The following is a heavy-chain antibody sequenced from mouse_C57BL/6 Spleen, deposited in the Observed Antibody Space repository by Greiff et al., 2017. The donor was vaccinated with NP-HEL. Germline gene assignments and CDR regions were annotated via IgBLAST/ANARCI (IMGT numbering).Heavy chain of an antibody. CDR1: GFTFSSYA. V-gene: IGHV5-9-1*02. D-gene: IGHD1-1*01. Sequence: EVKVVESGEGLVKPGGSLKLSCAASGFTFSSYAMSWVRQTPEKRLEWVAYISSGGDYIYYADTVKGRFTSSRDNARNTLYLQMSSLKSEDTAMYYCTRRATVVATGYYAMDYWGQGTSVTVSS. CDR3: TRRATVVATGYYAMDY. J-gene: IGHJ4*01. CDR2: ISSGGDYI.